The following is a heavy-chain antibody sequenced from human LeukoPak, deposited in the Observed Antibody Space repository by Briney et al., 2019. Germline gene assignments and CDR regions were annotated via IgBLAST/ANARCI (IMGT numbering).Heavy chain of an antibody. CDR1: GGSFTGYY. Sequence: SETLSLTCAVYGGSFTGYYWNWIRQPPGKGLEWVGEINHSGGANYNTSLKSRVTISLDTSKNQFSLQLSSLTAADTAVYYCARKRYSGYDIDYWGQGILVSVSS. J-gene: IGHJ4*02. CDR3: ARKRYSGYDIDY. D-gene: IGHD5-12*01. V-gene: IGHV4-34*01. CDR2: INHSGGA.